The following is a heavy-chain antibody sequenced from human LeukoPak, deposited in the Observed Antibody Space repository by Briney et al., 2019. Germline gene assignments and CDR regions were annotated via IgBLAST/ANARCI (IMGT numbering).Heavy chain of an antibody. CDR2: ISSSSSTI. V-gene: IGHV3-48*01. J-gene: IGHJ3*02. CDR1: GFTFSSYS. Sequence: GGSLRLSCAASGFTFSSYSMNWARQAPGKGLEWVSYISSSSSTIYYADSVKGRFTISRDNAKNSLYLQMNSLRAEDTAVYYCASAGYTHDAFDIWGQGTMVTVSS. D-gene: IGHD5-18*01. CDR3: ASAGYTHDAFDI.